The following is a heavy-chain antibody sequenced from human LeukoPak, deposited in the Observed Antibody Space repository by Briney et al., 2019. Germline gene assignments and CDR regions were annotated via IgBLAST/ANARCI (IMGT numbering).Heavy chain of an antibody. D-gene: IGHD6-19*01. CDR2: IYHSGST. J-gene: IGHJ4*02. V-gene: IGHV4-4*02. CDR1: GGSISSGNW. CDR3: ARAGSSGWYYFDY. Sequence: SGTLSLTCVVSGGSISSGNWWSWVRQPPGKGLEWIGEIYHSGSTNYNPSLKSRVTISVDKSKNQFSLKLSSVTAADTAVYYCARAGSSGWYYFDYWGQGTLVTVSS.